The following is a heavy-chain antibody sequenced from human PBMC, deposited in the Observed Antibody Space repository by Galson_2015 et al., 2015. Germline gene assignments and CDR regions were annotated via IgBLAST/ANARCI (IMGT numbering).Heavy chain of an antibody. CDR3: ARELGGTSYFDY. CDR2: INPSGSAT. V-gene: IGHV1-46*04. J-gene: IGHJ4*02. D-gene: IGHD3-10*01. CDR1: GYTFTNYF. Sequence: SVKVSCKASGYTFTNYFIQWVRQAPGQGLEWVGAINPSGSATFYAQKLQGRVTMTRDTPTSTVYVELSSLGYEDTAVYYCARELGGTSYFDYWGLGTLVTVSS.